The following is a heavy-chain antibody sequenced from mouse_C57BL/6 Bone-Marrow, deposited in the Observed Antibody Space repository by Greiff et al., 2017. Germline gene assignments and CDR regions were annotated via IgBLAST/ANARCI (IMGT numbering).Heavy chain of an antibody. Sequence: QVQLQQSGAELAKPGASVKLSCKASGYTFPSYWMHWVKQRPGQGLEWIGYINPSSGYTKYNQKFKDKATLTADKSSSTAYMQLSSLTYEDSAVYYCASGYYPHWFAYWGQGTLVTVSA. D-gene: IGHD2-3*01. V-gene: IGHV1-7*01. J-gene: IGHJ3*01. CDR1: GYTFPSYW. CDR2: INPSSGYT. CDR3: ASGYYPHWFAY.